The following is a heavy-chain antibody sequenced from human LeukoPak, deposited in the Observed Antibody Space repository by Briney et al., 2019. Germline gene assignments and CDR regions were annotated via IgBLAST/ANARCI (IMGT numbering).Heavy chain of an antibody. CDR3: ARAGSYYAFDI. Sequence: PGGSLRLSCAASGFTFSSYWMHWVRHAPGKGLVWVSRINSDGSSTSYADSVKGRFTISRDNAKNTLHLQMNSLRAEDTAVYYCARAGSYYAFDIWGQGTMVTVSS. CDR1: GFTFSSYW. V-gene: IGHV3-74*01. D-gene: IGHD3-10*01. J-gene: IGHJ3*02. CDR2: INSDGSST.